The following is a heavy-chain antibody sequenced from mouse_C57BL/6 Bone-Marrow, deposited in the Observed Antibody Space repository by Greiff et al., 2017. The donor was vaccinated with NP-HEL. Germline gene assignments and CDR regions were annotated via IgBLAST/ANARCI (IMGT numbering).Heavy chain of an antibody. Sequence: EVQLVESGGDLVKPGGSLKLSCAASGFTFSSYGMSWVRQTPDKRLEWVATISSGGSYTYYPDSVKGRFTISRDNAKNTLYLQMSSLKSEDTAMYYCASFEGLYAMDYWGQGTSVTVSS. D-gene: IGHD3-3*01. CDR1: GFTFSSYG. J-gene: IGHJ4*01. CDR2: ISSGGSYT. V-gene: IGHV5-6*01. CDR3: ASFEGLYAMDY.